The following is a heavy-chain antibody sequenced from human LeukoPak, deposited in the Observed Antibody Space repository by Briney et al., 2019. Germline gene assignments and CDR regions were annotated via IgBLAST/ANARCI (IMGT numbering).Heavy chain of an antibody. CDR1: GFTFDDYG. CDR2: IKWNGGST. D-gene: IGHD6-19*01. Sequence: GGSLRLSCAASGFTFDDYGMSWVRQAPGKGLEWVSNIKWNGGSTGYADSVKGRFTISRDNAKNSLYLQMNSLRAEDTAVYYCAGKDSSGWPYYFDYWGQGTLVTVSS. J-gene: IGHJ4*02. CDR3: AGKDSSGWPYYFDY. V-gene: IGHV3-20*04.